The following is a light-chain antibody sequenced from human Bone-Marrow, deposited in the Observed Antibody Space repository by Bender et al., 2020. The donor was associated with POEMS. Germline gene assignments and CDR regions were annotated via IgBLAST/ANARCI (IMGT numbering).Light chain of an antibody. CDR2: DVT. Sequence: QSALTQPASVSGSPGQSVTISCSGTTGNIGAYPYVSWYQQHPGKAPKLLVYDVTKRPSGVPDRFSGSRSGNTASLTVSGLQAEDEADYHCCAYSGTSTRYVFGTGTKVTVL. J-gene: IGLJ1*01. CDR3: CAYSGTSTRYV. V-gene: IGLV2-11*01. CDR1: TGNIGAYPY.